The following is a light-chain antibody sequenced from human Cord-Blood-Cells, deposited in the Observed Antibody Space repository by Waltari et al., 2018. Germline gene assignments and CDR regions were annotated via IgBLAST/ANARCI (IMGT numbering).Light chain of an antibody. Sequence: QPALPQPPSPSGSPGQSVTIPCTGTSSAVGGYNYVSCYQQHPGKAPKLMIYEVSKRPSGVPDRFSGSKSGNTTSLTVSGLQAEDEADYYCSSYAGSNNLVVFGGGTKLTVL. CDR2: EVS. V-gene: IGLV2-8*01. J-gene: IGLJ2*01. CDR1: SSAVGGYNY. CDR3: SSYAGSNNLVV.